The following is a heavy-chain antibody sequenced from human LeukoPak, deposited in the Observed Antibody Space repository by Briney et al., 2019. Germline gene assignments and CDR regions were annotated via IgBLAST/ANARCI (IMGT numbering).Heavy chain of an antibody. D-gene: IGHD4-17*01. Sequence: GGSLRLSCAASGFTFSSYGMLWVRQAPGKGREWVAVISYDGSNKYYADTVKGRFTISRDNAKNSLYLQMNSLRAEDTAVYYCARDRDYGDYVEAFDIWGQGTMVTVSS. CDR1: GFTFSSYG. CDR2: ISYDGSNK. V-gene: IGHV3-30*03. J-gene: IGHJ3*02. CDR3: ARDRDYGDYVEAFDI.